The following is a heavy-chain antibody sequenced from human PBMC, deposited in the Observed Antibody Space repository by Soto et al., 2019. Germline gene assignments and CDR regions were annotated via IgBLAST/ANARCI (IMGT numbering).Heavy chain of an antibody. J-gene: IGHJ5*02. D-gene: IGHD1-1*01. Sequence: QVQLVQSGAEEKKPGSSVKVSCKASGGTFSSYAISWWRQAPGQGLEWMGGIIPIFGTADYAQKFQGRVTITEDESTSTAYKEMSRLRAEETVVYYWARAGTTGTIMHWFDPWGQGTLVTVSS. CDR3: ARAGTTGTIMHWFDP. V-gene: IGHV1-69*01. CDR1: GGTFSSYA. CDR2: IIPIFGTA.